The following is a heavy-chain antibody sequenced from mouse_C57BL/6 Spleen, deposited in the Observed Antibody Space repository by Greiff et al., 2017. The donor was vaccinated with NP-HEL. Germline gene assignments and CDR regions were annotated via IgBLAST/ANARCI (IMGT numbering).Heavy chain of an antibody. D-gene: IGHD2-3*01. CDR2: ISDGGSYT. J-gene: IGHJ4*01. CDR3: ARGGGYDGYYYAMDY. Sequence: EVMLVESGGGLVKPGGSLKLSCAASGFTFSSYAMSWVRQTPEKRLEWVATISDGGSYTYYPDNVKGRFTISRDNAKNNLYLQMSHLKSEDTAMYYCARGGGYDGYYYAMDYWGQGTSVTVSS. CDR1: GFTFSSYA. V-gene: IGHV5-4*03.